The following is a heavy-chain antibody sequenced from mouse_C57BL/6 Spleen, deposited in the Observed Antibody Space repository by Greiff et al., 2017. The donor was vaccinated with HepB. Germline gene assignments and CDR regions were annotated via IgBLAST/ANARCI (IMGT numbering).Heavy chain of an antibody. D-gene: IGHD1-1*02. V-gene: IGHV1-67*01. Sequence: VQLQQSGPELVRPGVSVKISCKGSGYTFTDYAMHWVKQSHAKSLEWIGVISTYYGDASSNQKFKDKATMTVDKSSSTAYMELAILTSEDSDGYYCARSDYVGEYDIDYWGQGTTLTVSS. CDR2: ISTYYGDA. J-gene: IGHJ2*01. CDR3: ARSDYVGEYDIDY. CDR1: GYTFTDYA.